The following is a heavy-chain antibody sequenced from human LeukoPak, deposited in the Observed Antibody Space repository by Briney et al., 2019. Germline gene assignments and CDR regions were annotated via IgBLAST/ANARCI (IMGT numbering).Heavy chain of an antibody. CDR3: AHIVVVVPAAGQVVTAIHDAFDI. D-gene: IGHD2-2*01. CDR1: GFSLSTSGVG. V-gene: IGHV2-5*02. J-gene: IGHJ3*02. CDR2: IYWDDDK. Sequence: SGPTLVNPTQTLTLTCTFSGFSLSTSGVGVGWIRQPPGKALEWLALIYWDDDKRYSPSLKSRLIITKDTSKNQVVLTMTNMDPVDTATYYCAHIVVVVPAAGQVVTAIHDAFDIWGQGTMVTVSS.